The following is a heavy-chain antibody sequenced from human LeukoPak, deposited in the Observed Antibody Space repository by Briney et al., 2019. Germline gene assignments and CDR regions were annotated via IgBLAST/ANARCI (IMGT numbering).Heavy chain of an antibody. Sequence: SETLSLTCTVSGGSISNKYWSWIRQPPGKGLEWIGYIYYSGSTNYNPSLKSRVTILVDTSKNQFSLKLNSVTAADTAVYYCAKSNGYGLVDIWGQGTMVTVSS. D-gene: IGHD3-10*01. CDR1: GGSISNKY. CDR3: AKSNGYGLVDI. J-gene: IGHJ3*02. V-gene: IGHV4-59*12. CDR2: IYYSGST.